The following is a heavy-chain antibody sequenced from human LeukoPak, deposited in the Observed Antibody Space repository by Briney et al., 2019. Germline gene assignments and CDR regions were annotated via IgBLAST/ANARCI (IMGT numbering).Heavy chain of an antibody. V-gene: IGHV3-21*01. Sequence: PGGSLRLSCAASGFTFSSFTMNWVRQAPGKGLEWVSSISSSGSDMYYAESVKGRFTISRDNIDNVVYLQMSSLRAEDTAVYYCARVAVAGPTGWFDPWGQGTLVTVSS. CDR1: GFTFSSFT. J-gene: IGHJ5*02. D-gene: IGHD6-13*01. CDR3: ARVAVAGPTGWFDP. CDR2: ISSSGSDM.